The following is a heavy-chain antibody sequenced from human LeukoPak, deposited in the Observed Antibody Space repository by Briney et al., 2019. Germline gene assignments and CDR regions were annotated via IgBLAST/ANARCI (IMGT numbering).Heavy chain of an antibody. V-gene: IGHV4-39*01. CDR2: IYYSGST. Sequence: SETLSLTCTVSGGSISRSSYYWGGIRQPPWKGLEWIGSIYYSGSTYYNPSLESRVTISKDTSKNQFSLKLSSVTAADTAVYYCARGIAARPLSLRYYYYYMDVWGKGTTVTVSS. J-gene: IGHJ6*03. CDR1: GGSISRSSYY. D-gene: IGHD6-6*01. CDR3: ARGIAARPLSLRYYYYYMDV.